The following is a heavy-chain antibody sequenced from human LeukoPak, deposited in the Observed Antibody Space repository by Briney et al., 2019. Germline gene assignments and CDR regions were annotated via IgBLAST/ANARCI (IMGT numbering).Heavy chain of an antibody. Sequence: AGGSLRLSCAASGLTFRNYAMSWVRQAPGKGLEWVSIMSGTGDSTYYAASMKGRFTISRDNLRNTVYLQMNSLRAEDTAVYFCAKADATIGGAFDIWGQGTMVTVSS. CDR3: AKADATIGGAFDI. J-gene: IGHJ3*02. CDR1: GLTFRNYA. V-gene: IGHV3-23*01. CDR2: MSGTGDST. D-gene: IGHD3-3*01.